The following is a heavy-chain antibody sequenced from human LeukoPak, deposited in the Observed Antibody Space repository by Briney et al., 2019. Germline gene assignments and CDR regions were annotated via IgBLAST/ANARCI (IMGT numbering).Heavy chain of an antibody. CDR3: ARDVYLAFDP. V-gene: IGHV3-30*04. J-gene: IGHJ5*02. CDR1: GFTFSSYA. CDR2: ISYDGSIN. Sequence: GGSLRLSCAASGFTFSSYAMHWVRQAPGKGLEWVALISYDGSINDYADSVKGRFTIPRDNSKNTLYLQMNSLRADDTAMYYCARDVYLAFDPWGQGTLVTVSS. D-gene: IGHD1-20*01.